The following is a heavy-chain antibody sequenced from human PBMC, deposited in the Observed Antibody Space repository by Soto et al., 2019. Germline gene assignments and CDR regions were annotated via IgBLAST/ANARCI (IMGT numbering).Heavy chain of an antibody. CDR3: AKASSLWSGSYYDY. V-gene: IGHV3-23*01. CDR2: ISGSGSST. CDR1: GFTFSSYA. J-gene: IGHJ4*02. Sequence: GGSLRLSCAASGFTFSSYAMSWVRQAPGKGLEWVSAISGSGSSTYYADSVKGRFTISRDNSKNTLYLQMNSLRAEDTAVYYCAKASSLWSGSYYDYWGQGTLVTVSS. D-gene: IGHD3-3*01.